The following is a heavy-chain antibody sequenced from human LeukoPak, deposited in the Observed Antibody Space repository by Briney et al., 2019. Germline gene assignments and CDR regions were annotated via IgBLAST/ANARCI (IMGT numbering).Heavy chain of an antibody. D-gene: IGHD3-3*01. CDR3: ARFTIFGVPSASFDI. CDR1: GGSISSGSYY. Sequence: SETLSLTCTVSGGSISSGSYYWVWIRQPPGKGLEWIGSIYYSGSTYYNPSLKSRVTISVDTSKNQFSLKLSSVTAADTAVYYCARFTIFGVPSASFDIWGQGTMVTVSS. J-gene: IGHJ3*02. CDR2: IYYSGST. V-gene: IGHV4-39*01.